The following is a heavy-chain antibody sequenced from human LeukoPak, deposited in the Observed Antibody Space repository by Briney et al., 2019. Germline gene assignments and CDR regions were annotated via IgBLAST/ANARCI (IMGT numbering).Heavy chain of an antibody. Sequence: PGGSLRLSCAASGFTFDDYGMSWVRQAPGKGLEWVSGINWNGGSTGYADSVKGRFTISRDNSKNTLYLQMNSLRAEDTAVYYCAKDDSSGYYPYWGQGTLVTVSS. V-gene: IGHV3-20*04. J-gene: IGHJ4*02. D-gene: IGHD3-22*01. CDR3: AKDDSSGYYPY. CDR1: GFTFDDYG. CDR2: INWNGGST.